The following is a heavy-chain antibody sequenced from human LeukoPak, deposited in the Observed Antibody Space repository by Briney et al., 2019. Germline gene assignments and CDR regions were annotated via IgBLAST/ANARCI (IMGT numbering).Heavy chain of an antibody. V-gene: IGHV3-21*01. Sequence: GGSLRLSCAASGFTFSSYSMNWVRQAPGKGLEWVSSISSSSSYIYYADSVKGRFTISRDNAKNSLYLQMNSLRAEDTAVYYCARTQLGELPRPENWFDPWGQGTLVTVSS. D-gene: IGHD3-10*01. CDR3: ARTQLGELPRPENWFDP. CDR1: GFTFSSYS. J-gene: IGHJ5*02. CDR2: ISSSSSYI.